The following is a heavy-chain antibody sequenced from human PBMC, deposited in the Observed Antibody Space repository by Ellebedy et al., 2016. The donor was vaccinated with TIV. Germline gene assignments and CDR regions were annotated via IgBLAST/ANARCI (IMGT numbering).Heavy chain of an antibody. CDR1: GGTFSSYA. CDR2: IIPIFGTA. Sequence: SVKVSXXASGGTFSSYAISWVRQAPGQGLEWMGGIIPIFGTANYAQKFQGRVTITADESTSTAYMELSSLRSEDTAVYYCARKGDWNDLLDPAFDIWGQGTMVTVSS. D-gene: IGHD1-1*01. J-gene: IGHJ3*02. V-gene: IGHV1-69*13. CDR3: ARKGDWNDLLDPAFDI.